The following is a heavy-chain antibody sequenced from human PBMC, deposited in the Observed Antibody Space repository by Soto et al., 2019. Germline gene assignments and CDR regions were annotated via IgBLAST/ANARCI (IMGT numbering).Heavy chain of an antibody. CDR1: GYTLTELS. CDR2: FDPEDGET. CDR3: ATGRPQLGYCSGGSCYFDLGYYFDY. Sequence: ASVKVSCKVSGYTLTELSLHWVRQAPGKGLEWMGGFDPEDGETIYAQKFQGRVTMTEDTSTDTAYMELSSLRSEDTAVYYCATGRPQLGYCSGGSCYFDLGYYFDYWGQGTLVTVSS. V-gene: IGHV1-24*01. J-gene: IGHJ4*02. D-gene: IGHD2-15*01.